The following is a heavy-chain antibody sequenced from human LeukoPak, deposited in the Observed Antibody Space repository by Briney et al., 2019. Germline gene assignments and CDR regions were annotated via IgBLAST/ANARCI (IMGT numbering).Heavy chain of an antibody. CDR1: GFTFSSYG. CDR3: ARERGPYDFWSGYYL. CDR2: IWYDGSNK. Sequence: PGGSLRLSCAASGFTFSSYGKHWVRQAPGKGLEWVAVIWYDGSNKYYADSVKGRFTISRDNSKNTLYLQMNSLRAEDTAVYYCARERGPYDFWSGYYLWGQGTLVTVSS. V-gene: IGHV3-33*01. D-gene: IGHD3-3*01. J-gene: IGHJ4*02.